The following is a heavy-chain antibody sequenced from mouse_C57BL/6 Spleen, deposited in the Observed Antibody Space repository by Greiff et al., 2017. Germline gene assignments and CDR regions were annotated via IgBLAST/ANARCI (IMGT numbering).Heavy chain of an antibody. D-gene: IGHD1-1*01. CDR1: GYAFSSYW. CDR2: IYPGVGDT. V-gene: IGHV1-80*01. Sequence: QVHVKQSGAELVKPGASVKISCKASGYAFSSYWMNWVKQRPGKGLEWIGQIYPGVGDTNYNGKFKGKATLTADKSSSTAYMQLSSLTSEDSAVYFCARTVVDPYYAMDYWGQGTSVTVSS. J-gene: IGHJ4*01. CDR3: ARTVVDPYYAMDY.